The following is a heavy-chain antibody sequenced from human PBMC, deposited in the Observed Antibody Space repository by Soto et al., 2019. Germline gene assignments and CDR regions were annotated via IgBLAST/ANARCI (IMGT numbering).Heavy chain of an antibody. D-gene: IGHD3-16*01. Sequence: VQLVESGGGLIQPGGSLRLSCAASGFTVSNNHMTWVRQAAGKGLELVSFVHGGGSTSYADSVKGRFTISSDKPKNTLYLQMDSLRAEDTAVYYCAGRLATAASLDYGGRGTVVTVSP. CDR1: GFTVSNNH. CDR2: VHGGGST. J-gene: IGHJ4*02. V-gene: IGHV3-53*01. CDR3: AGRLATAASLDY.